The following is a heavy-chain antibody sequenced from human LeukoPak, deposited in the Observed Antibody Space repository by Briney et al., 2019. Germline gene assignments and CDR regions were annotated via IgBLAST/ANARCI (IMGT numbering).Heavy chain of an antibody. Sequence: GGSLRLSCAASGFTFSSYSMNWVRQAPGKGLEWVSSISSSSSYIYYADSVKGRFTISRDNAKNSLYLQMNSLRAEDTAVYYCARGIEGYYDSSGYYSDYWGQGTLVTVSS. V-gene: IGHV3-21*01. D-gene: IGHD3-22*01. CDR2: ISSSSSYI. J-gene: IGHJ4*02. CDR3: ARGIEGYYDSSGYYSDY. CDR1: GFTFSSYS.